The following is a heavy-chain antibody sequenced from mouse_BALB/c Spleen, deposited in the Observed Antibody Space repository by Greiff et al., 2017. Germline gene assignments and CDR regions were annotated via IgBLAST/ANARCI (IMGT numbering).Heavy chain of an antibody. D-gene: IGHD2-13*01. CDR2: IWSGGST. V-gene: IGHV2-2*02. J-gene: IGHJ1*01. CDR1: GFSLTSYG. CDR3: ARNGGYYGYFDV. Sequence: VKLQESGPGLVQPSQSLSITCTVSGFSLTSYGVHWVRQSPGKGLEWLGVIWSGGSTDYNAAFISRLSISKDNSTSQVFFKMNSLQANDTAIYYCARNGGYYGYFDVWGAGTTVTVSS.